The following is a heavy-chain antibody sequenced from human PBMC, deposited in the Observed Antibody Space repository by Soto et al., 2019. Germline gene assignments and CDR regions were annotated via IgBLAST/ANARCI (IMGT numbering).Heavy chain of an antibody. CDR2: IFSNDEK. V-gene: IGHV2-26*01. CDR3: ARILIPSTMPYYFGY. CDR1: GFSLSNARMG. D-gene: IGHD2-2*01. Sequence: SGPTLVNPTETLTLTCTVSGFSLSNARMGVSWIRQPPGKALEWLAHIFSNDEKSYSTSLKSRLTISKDTSKSQVVLTMTNMDPVDTATYYCARILIPSTMPYYFGYWGQGTLVTVSS. J-gene: IGHJ4*02.